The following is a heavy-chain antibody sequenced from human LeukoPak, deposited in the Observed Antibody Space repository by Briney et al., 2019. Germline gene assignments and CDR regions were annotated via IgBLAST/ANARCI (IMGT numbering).Heavy chain of an antibody. J-gene: IGHJ4*02. V-gene: IGHV4-39*07. Sequence: RASETLSLTCTVSGGSISSSSYYWGRIRQPPGKGLEWIGEINHSGSTNYNPSLKSRVTISVDTSKNQFSLKLSSVTAADTAVYYCARGLGCSSSSCRAFDYWGQGTLVTVSS. CDR2: INHSGST. CDR3: ARGLGCSSSSCRAFDY. D-gene: IGHD2-2*01. CDR1: GGSISSSSYY.